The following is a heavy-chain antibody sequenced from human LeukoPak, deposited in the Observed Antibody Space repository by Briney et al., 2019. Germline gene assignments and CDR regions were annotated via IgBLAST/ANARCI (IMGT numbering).Heavy chain of an antibody. Sequence: SETLSLTCAVYGGSFSGYYWSWIRQPPGKGLEWIGEINHSGSTNYNPSLKSRVTISVDTSKNQFSLKLSSVTAADTAVYSCARGTIFGVVYYYYYMDVWGKGTTVTVSS. CDR3: ARGTIFGVVYYYYYMDV. CDR2: INHSGST. D-gene: IGHD3-3*01. V-gene: IGHV4-34*01. CDR1: GGSFSGYY. J-gene: IGHJ6*03.